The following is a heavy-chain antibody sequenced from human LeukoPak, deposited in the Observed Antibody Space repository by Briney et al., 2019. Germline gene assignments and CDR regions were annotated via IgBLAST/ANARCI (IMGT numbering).Heavy chain of an antibody. V-gene: IGHV3-30-3*01. CDR3: ARSQYGDYNEDGMDV. CDR2: ISYDGSNK. Sequence: PGGSLRLSCAASRFTFSSYAMHWVRQAPGKGLEWVAVISYDGSNKYYADSVKGRFTISRDNSKNTLYLQMNSLRAEDTAVYYCARSQYGDYNEDGMDVWGQGTTVTVSS. D-gene: IGHD4-17*01. CDR1: RFTFSSYA. J-gene: IGHJ6*02.